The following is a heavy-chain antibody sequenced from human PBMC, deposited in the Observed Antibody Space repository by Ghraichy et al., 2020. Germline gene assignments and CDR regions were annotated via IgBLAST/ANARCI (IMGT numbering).Heavy chain of an antibody. Sequence: GGSLRLSCAASGFEFRNYGMTWVRQAPGKGLEWVADINISGGSTNYADSVKGRFTISRDNFKNTLYLQMNSLREDDTAIYYCAKEGRWLGYYFDYWGQGILVTVSS. CDR2: INISGGST. CDR3: AKEGRWLGYYFDY. CDR1: GFEFRNYG. V-gene: IGHV3-23*01. D-gene: IGHD5-12*01. J-gene: IGHJ4*02.